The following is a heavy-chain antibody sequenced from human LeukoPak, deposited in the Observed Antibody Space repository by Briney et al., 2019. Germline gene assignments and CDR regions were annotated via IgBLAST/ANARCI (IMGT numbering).Heavy chain of an antibody. Sequence: GESLKISCKGSGYDFTTYWIAWVRQMPGKGLEWMGIIYPGDSDTRYNPSFQGQVTISADKSINTAYLQWSSLKASDTAMYYCARQTTVTTPFGYWGQGTLVTVSS. CDR2: IYPGDSDT. J-gene: IGHJ4*02. CDR1: GYDFTTYW. V-gene: IGHV5-51*01. CDR3: ARQTTVTTPFGY. D-gene: IGHD4-17*01.